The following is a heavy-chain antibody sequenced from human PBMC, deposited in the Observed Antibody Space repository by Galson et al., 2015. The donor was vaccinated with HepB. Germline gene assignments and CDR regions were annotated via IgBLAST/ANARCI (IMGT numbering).Heavy chain of an antibody. V-gene: IGHV3-30*04. D-gene: IGHD6-6*01. CDR1: GFTFSSYA. CDR3: AREEQLVGGHFDY. Sequence: SLRLSCAASGFTFSSYAMHWVRQAPGKGLEWVAVISYDGSNKYYADSVKGRFTISRDNSKNTLYLQMNSLRAEDTAVYYCAREEQLVGGHFDYWGQGTLVTVSS. J-gene: IGHJ4*02. CDR2: ISYDGSNK.